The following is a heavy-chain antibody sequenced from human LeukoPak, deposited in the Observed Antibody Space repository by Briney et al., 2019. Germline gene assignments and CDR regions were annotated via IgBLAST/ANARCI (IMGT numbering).Heavy chain of an antibody. V-gene: IGHV4-30-4*01. CDR2: IYFSGST. D-gene: IGHD6-6*01. CDR3: ARVGSGSSISIFDY. Sequence: PLQTLSLSCTVSVGSPSGVDYYSGSIRHPPGKGLGWIVYIYFSGSTTYNPSLKSRVTISVNTSKNQFSLKLSSVTAADTAVYYCARVGSGSSISIFDYWGQGTLVTVSS. J-gene: IGHJ4*02. CDR1: VGSPSGVDYY.